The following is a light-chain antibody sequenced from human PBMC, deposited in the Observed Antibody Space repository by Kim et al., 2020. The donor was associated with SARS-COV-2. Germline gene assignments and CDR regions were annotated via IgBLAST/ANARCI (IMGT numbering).Light chain of an antibody. CDR2: GDD. CDR1: SGSIASNY. Sequence: GKTVTIACNRSSGSIASNYVQWYQQRPGSSPTTVIYGDDQRPSGVPDRFSGSIDSSANSASLTISSLKTEDEADYYCQSYDNYNQVFGGGTQLTVL. CDR3: QSYDNYNQV. J-gene: IGLJ3*02. V-gene: IGLV6-57*01.